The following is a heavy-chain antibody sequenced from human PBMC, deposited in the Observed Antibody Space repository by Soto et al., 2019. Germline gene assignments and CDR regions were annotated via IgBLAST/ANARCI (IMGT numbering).Heavy chain of an antibody. Sequence: LKVSCKASGYTFTSYGISWVRQAPGQGLEWMGWISAYNGNTNYAQKLQGRVTMTTDTSTSTAYMELRSLRSDDKAVYYCARVGLTGYYGMEVWGQGTTVTVSS. V-gene: IGHV1-18*04. CDR1: GYTFTSYG. CDR2: ISAYNGNT. J-gene: IGHJ6*02. CDR3: ARVGLTGYYGMEV. D-gene: IGHD3-9*01.